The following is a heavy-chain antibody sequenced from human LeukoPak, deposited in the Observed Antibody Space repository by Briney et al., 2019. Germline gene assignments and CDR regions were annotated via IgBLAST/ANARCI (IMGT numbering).Heavy chain of an antibody. D-gene: IGHD2-2*01. Sequence: GEPLKISCKDSGYSFTSPCIGWVGQMPGKGREWMGIIYPVNSETKYTPSLQGQVTISADTSISTAYLQWSSLRASDTAVYYCERLAGSGLSTSSHYFDYWGQGTLVTVSS. CDR3: ERLAGSGLSTSSHYFDY. J-gene: IGHJ4*02. V-gene: IGHV5-51*01. CDR2: IYPVNSET. CDR1: GYSFTSPC.